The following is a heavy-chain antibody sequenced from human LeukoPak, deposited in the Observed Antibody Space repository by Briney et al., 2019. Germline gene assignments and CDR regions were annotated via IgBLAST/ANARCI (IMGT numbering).Heavy chain of an antibody. J-gene: IGHJ3*02. Sequence: GGSLRLSSAASGFTVSSNYMSWVRQAAGKGLEWVSVIYSGGSTYYADSVKGRFTISRDNSKNTLYLQMNSLRAEDTAVYYCARGVVEGAFDIWGQGTMVTVSS. CDR3: ARGVVEGAFDI. CDR2: IYSGGST. CDR1: GFTVSSNY. V-gene: IGHV3-53*01.